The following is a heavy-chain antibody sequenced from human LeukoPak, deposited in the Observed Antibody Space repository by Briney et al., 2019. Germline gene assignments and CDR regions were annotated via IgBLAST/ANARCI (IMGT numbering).Heavy chain of an antibody. Sequence: QAEGSLRLSCAASGFTFSNYWMNWVRQAPGKGLEWVANMNRDGSEKYYADSVKGRFTISRDNSKNTLFLQMGSLRAEDMAVYYCARGGGRNTTMVWAFDYWGQGTLVTVSS. D-gene: IGHD5-18*01. CDR2: MNRDGSEK. CDR3: ARGGGRNTTMVWAFDY. CDR1: GFTFSNYW. J-gene: IGHJ4*02. V-gene: IGHV3-7*01.